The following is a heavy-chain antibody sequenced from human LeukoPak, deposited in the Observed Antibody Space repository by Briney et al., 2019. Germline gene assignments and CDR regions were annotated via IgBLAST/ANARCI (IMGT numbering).Heavy chain of an antibody. CDR3: AREGGFYRPLDY. CDR2: VHLDGRT. CDR1: GGSVSSTNW. Sequence: SGTLSLTCAVSGGSVSSTNWWTWFRQPPGKGLEWIGEVHLDGRTNYNPSLTGRLTMSVDLYENHISLKLTSVTAADTAVYYCAREGGFYRPLDYSGQGTLVTASP. V-gene: IGHV4-4*02. J-gene: IGHJ4*02. D-gene: IGHD3-3*01.